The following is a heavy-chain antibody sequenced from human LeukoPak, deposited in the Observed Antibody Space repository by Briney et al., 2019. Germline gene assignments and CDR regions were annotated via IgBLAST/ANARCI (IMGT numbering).Heavy chain of an antibody. Sequence: WASVKVSCKASGYSFTDYYMHWVRQAPGQGPEWMGWINPNNGGTNYAQKFQGRVTMTRDTSISAAYMDLSSLRSDDTAVYYCARGLDNWNYGPGYWGQGTLVTVSS. CDR3: ARGLDNWNYGPGY. D-gene: IGHD1-7*01. V-gene: IGHV1-2*02. J-gene: IGHJ4*02. CDR1: GYSFTDYY. CDR2: INPNNGGT.